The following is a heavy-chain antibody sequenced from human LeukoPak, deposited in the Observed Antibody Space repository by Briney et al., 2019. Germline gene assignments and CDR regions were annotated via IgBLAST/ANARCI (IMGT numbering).Heavy chain of an antibody. V-gene: IGHV3-23*01. CDR2: ISGSGGST. Sequence: GGSLRLSCVASGFTFSNYAMSWVRQTPGKGLEWVSSISGSGGSTHYADSVKGRFTISRDNSKNILYLQMSSLRAEDTAVYYCAKDWMSTIINYFDYWGQGTLVTVSS. CDR1: GFTFSNYA. CDR3: AKDWMSTIINYFDY. D-gene: IGHD5-12*01. J-gene: IGHJ4*02.